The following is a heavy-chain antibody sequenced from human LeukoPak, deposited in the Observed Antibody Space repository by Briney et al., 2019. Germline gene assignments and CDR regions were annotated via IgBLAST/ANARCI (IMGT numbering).Heavy chain of an antibody. D-gene: IGHD3-22*01. V-gene: IGHV1-2*02. J-gene: IGHJ4*02. CDR2: INPNSGGT. Sequence: ASVKVSCKASGYTFTGYYMHWVRQAPGQGLEWMGCINPNSGGTNYAQKFQGRVTMTRDTSISTAYMELSRLRSDDTAVYYCARDSYDSSGYVFEYWGQGTLVTVS. CDR1: GYTFTGYY. CDR3: ARDSYDSSGYVFEY.